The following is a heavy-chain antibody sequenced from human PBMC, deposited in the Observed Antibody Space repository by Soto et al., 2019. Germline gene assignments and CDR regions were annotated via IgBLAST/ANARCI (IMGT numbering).Heavy chain of an antibody. Sequence: PGGSLRLSCAASGFTFSSYAMSWVRQAPGKGLEWVSAISGSGGSTYYADSVKGRFTISRDNSKNTLYLQMNSLRAEDTAVYYCAKDQGPPDFDWLLPTIFDYWGQGTLVTVSS. J-gene: IGHJ4*02. CDR3: AKDQGPPDFDWLLPTIFDY. D-gene: IGHD3-9*01. CDR2: ISGSGGST. CDR1: GFTFSSYA. V-gene: IGHV3-23*01.